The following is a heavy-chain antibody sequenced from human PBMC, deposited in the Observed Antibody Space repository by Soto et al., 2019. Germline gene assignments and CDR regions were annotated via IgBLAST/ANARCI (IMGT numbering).Heavy chain of an antibody. CDR3: ARHLSHDYGDLLGY. CDR2: IYSGGST. V-gene: IGHV3-53*04. Sequence: GVSLRLSCAASGFTVSSNYMSWVRQAPGKGLEWVSVIYSGGSTYYADSVKGRFTISRHNSKNTLYLQMNSLRAEDTAVYYCARHLSHDYGDLLGYWGQGTLVTVSS. J-gene: IGHJ4*02. D-gene: IGHD4-17*01. CDR1: GFTVSSNY.